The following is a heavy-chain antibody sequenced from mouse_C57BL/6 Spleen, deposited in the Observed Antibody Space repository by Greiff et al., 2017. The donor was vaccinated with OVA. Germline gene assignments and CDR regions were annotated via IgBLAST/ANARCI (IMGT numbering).Heavy chain of an antibody. Sequence: EVQRVESGGGLVKPGGSLKLSCAASGFTFSSYAMSWVRQTPEKRLEWVATISDGGSYTYYPDNVKGRFTISRDNAKNNLYLQMSHLKSEDTAMYYCARGDYSNYVRFAYWGQGTLVTVSA. D-gene: IGHD2-5*01. CDR2: ISDGGSYT. CDR1: GFTFSSYA. V-gene: IGHV5-4*01. CDR3: ARGDYSNYVRFAY. J-gene: IGHJ3*01.